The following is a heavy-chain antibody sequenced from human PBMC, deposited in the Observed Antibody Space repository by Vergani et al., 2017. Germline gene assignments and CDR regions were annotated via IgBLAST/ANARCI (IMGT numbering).Heavy chain of an antibody. CDR1: GGSLSSYY. CDR3: ARERFRNAFDI. Sequence: QVPLQESGPGLVKPSETLSLTCTVSGGSLSSYYWGWIRQPPGKGLEWIGYIYYSGSTHYNPSLKSRVTISVDTSKNQFSLKLSSVTAADTAVYYCARERFRNAFDIWGQGTMVTVSS. J-gene: IGHJ3*02. CDR2: IYYSGST. V-gene: IGHV4-59*01. D-gene: IGHD1-14*01.